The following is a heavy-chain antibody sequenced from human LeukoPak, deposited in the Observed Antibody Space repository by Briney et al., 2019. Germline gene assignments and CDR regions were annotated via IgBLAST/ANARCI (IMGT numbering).Heavy chain of an antibody. D-gene: IGHD6-19*01. CDR3: ARGRAVAGREYFDY. Sequence: SETLSHTCTVSGGSISSYYWSWIRQPPGKGLEWIGYIYYSGSTNYDPSLKSRVTISVDTSKNQFSLKLSSVTAADTAVYYCARGRAVAGREYFDYWGQGTLVTVSS. CDR1: GGSISSYY. J-gene: IGHJ4*02. CDR2: IYYSGST. V-gene: IGHV4-59*01.